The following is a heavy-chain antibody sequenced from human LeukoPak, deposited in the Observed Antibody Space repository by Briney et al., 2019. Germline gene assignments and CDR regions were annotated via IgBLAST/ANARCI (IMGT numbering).Heavy chain of an antibody. J-gene: IGHJ6*02. CDR1: GFTFSSYA. D-gene: IGHD3-10*01. CDR2: ISGSGGST. Sequence: PGGSLRLSCAASGFTFSSYAMSWVRQAPGKGLEWVSAISGSGGSTYYADSVKGRFTISRDNSKNTLYLQMNSLRAEDTAVYYCAKHAGGILWYGEFTNTPYGMDVWGQGTTVTVSS. V-gene: IGHV3-23*01. CDR3: AKHAGGILWYGEFTNTPYGMDV.